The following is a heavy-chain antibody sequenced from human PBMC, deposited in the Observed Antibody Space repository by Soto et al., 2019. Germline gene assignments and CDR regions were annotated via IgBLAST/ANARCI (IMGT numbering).Heavy chain of an antibody. D-gene: IGHD6-19*01. Sequence: MQLLESGGGLVQPGGSLRLSCAVSGFTFNDYYMSWIRQAPGKGLEWISYISGGGSTTYHADSVRGRFTISRDNAKNSLFLQMNSLRAEDTAVYYCAREVRTSGWFRRLDSWGQGILVTVSS. CDR2: ISGGGSTT. V-gene: IGHV3-11*01. CDR3: AREVRTSGWFRRLDS. CDR1: GFTFNDYY. J-gene: IGHJ4*02.